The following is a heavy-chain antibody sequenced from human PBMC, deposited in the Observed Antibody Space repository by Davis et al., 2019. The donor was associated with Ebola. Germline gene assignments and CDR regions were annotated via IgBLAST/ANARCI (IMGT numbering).Heavy chain of an antibody. D-gene: IGHD6-19*01. CDR1: GFTFSGSA. Sequence: GESLKISRAASGFTFSGSAMHWVRQASGQGLEWVGRIRSKANSYATAYAASVKGRFTISRDDSKNTAYLQMNSLKTEDTAVYYCTSSGWYINNWYFDLWGRGTLVTVSS. J-gene: IGHJ2*01. V-gene: IGHV3-73*01. CDR2: IRSKANSYAT. CDR3: TSSGWYINNWYFDL.